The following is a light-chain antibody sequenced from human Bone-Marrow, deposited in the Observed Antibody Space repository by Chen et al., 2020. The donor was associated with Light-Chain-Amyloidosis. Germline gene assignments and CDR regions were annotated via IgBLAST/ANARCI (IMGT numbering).Light chain of an antibody. CDR1: DLPTKY. Sequence: SYELTQPPSVSVFPGQTASITCSGDDLPTKYAYWYQQKQGQAPVLVIHRDTERPSGISERFSGSSSGTTATLTISGVQAEDEANYHCQAADSSGTYEVICGGGTKLTVL. CDR2: RDT. J-gene: IGLJ2*01. V-gene: IGLV3-25*03. CDR3: QAADSSGTYEVI.